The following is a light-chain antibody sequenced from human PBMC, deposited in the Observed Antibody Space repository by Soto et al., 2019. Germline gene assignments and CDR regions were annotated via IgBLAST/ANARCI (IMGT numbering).Light chain of an antibody. CDR2: GAS. Sequence: EIVLTQSPGTLSLSPGERATLSCRASQSVSSSYLAWYQQKPGQAPRLLIYGASSRATGIPDRFSGSGSGTDFTLTISSLEPEDFALYYCQQYGSSPPYTFGQGTKLDIK. V-gene: IGKV3-20*01. CDR1: QSVSSSY. CDR3: QQYGSSPPYT. J-gene: IGKJ2*01.